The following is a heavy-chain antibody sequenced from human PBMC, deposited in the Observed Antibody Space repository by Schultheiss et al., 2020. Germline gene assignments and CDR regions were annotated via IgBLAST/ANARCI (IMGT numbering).Heavy chain of an antibody. Sequence: GGSLRLSCAASGFTFSSYSMNWVRQAPGKGLEWVSYISSSSSTIYYADSVKGRFTISRDNAKNSLYLQMNSLRAEDTAVYYCARVQSSGYYEYFQHWGQGTLVTVSS. D-gene: IGHD3-22*01. J-gene: IGHJ1*01. CDR1: GFTFSSYS. V-gene: IGHV3-48*01. CDR3: ARVQSSGYYEYFQH. CDR2: ISSSSSTI.